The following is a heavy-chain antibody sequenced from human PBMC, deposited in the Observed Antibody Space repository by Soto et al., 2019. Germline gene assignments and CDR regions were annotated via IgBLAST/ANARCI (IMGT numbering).Heavy chain of an antibody. D-gene: IGHD2-15*01. CDR3: ARAVCSGGSCYSGSGWFDP. CDR2: IIPIFGTA. V-gene: IGHV1-69*12. J-gene: IGHJ5*02. Sequence: QVQLVQSGAEVKKPGSSVKVSCKASGGTFSSYAISWVRQAPGQGLEWMGGIIPIFGTANYAQKFQGRVRITADESTGTAYMELSSLRSEDTAVYYCARAVCSGGSCYSGSGWFDPWGQGTLVTVSS. CDR1: GGTFSSYA.